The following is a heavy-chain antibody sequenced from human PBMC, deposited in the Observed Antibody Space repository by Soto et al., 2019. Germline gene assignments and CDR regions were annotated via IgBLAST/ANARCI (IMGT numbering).Heavy chain of an antibody. CDR2: MNAGSGNT. V-gene: IGHV1-3*01. Sequence: ASVKVSCKASGYTFTSYDINWVRQAPGQRLEWMVWMNAGSGNTKYSQKFQGRVTITRDTSASTAYMELSSLRSEDTAVYYCARTLYGDNVDYWGQGTLVTVSS. CDR1: GYTFTSYD. J-gene: IGHJ4*02. CDR3: ARTLYGDNVDY. D-gene: IGHD4-17*01.